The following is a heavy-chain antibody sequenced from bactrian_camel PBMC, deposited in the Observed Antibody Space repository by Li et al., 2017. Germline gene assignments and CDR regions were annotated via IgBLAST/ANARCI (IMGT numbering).Heavy chain of an antibody. J-gene: IGHJ4*01. CDR2: IYTGDGTT. CDR1: GHIFNQYC. CDR3: AADPSRQVSACNLPVSYEYYY. V-gene: IGHV3S54*01. Sequence: HVQLVESGGGSVQAGGSLRLSCTASGHIFNQYCMGWFRQTPGKKREGVAVIYTGDGTTDYADSAKGRFTISRDTAKNALHLQMTDLKPEDTAMYYCAADPSRQVSACNLPVSYEYYYWGQGTQVTVS.